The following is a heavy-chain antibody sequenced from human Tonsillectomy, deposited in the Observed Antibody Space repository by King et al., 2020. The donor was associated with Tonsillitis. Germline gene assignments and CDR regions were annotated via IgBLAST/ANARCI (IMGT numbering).Heavy chain of an antibody. CDR1: GGSISSHY. CDR3: SRHEPALYISSWSRGFGMDV. V-gene: IGHV4-59*08. CDR2: MYYTGSI. Sequence: QLQESGPGLVKPSETLSLTCTVSGGSISSHYWSWIRQPPGKGLEWMGYMYYTGSIQYNPSLRSRVTISVDTSRNQFSLKLSSVTAADTAVYYCSRHEPALYISSWSRGFGMDVWCQGTTVTFSS. D-gene: IGHD6-13*01. J-gene: IGHJ6*02.